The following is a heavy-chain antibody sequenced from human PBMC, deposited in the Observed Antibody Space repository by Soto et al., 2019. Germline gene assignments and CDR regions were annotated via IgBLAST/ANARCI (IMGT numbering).Heavy chain of an antibody. CDR2: RDQDGSET. J-gene: IGHJ4*02. V-gene: IGHV3-7*01. CDR1: GFTFSTYW. Sequence: EVQLVESGGGLVQPGGSLRLSCAASGFTFSTYWMTWVRQPPGKGLEWVANRDQDGSETYYVDSVRGRLTVSRDNAKNSLYLQMNRLRVEDTAVYYCVCGGNFFIYWGQGTLVTVSP. CDR3: VCGGNFFIY. D-gene: IGHD3-16*01.